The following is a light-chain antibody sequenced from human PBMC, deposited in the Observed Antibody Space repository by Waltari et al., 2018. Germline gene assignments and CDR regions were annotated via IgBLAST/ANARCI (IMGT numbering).Light chain of an antibody. Sequence: DLLMPQSPSTLSASVGDSVTLTRRTSHNIDTWLAWYQQKPGKAPKFLIYQASNLAKGVPSRFSGSGSGTEFTLTISSLQPDDFATYYCQQYNSGALTFGGGTKVEIK. CDR3: QQYNSGALT. J-gene: IGKJ4*01. CDR2: QAS. CDR1: HNIDTW. V-gene: IGKV1-5*03.